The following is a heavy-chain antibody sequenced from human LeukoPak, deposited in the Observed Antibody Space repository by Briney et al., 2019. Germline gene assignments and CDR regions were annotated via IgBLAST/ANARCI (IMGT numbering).Heavy chain of an antibody. CDR2: ISDSGGKT. CDR1: GFTFNNYA. J-gene: IGHJ4*02. D-gene: IGHD3-10*01. V-gene: IGHV3-23*01. Sequence: GGSLRLSCTAAGFTFNNYAMSWVRQDPGKGLEWVSHISDSGGKTYYADSVKGRFTISRDNSKNTLYLQMDSLRAEDTAIYYCADFGSGSYCFDYWGQGTLVTVSS. CDR3: ADFGSGSYCFDY.